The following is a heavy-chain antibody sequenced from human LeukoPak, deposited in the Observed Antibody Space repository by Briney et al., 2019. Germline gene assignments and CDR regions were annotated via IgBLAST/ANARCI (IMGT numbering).Heavy chain of an antibody. Sequence: GGSLRLSCAASGFTFSSYWMHWVRQAPGKGLVWVSRINSDGSSTSYADSVKGRFTISSDNSKNTVYLQMNSLRPEDMAVYYCAKEIFSGLLYIDYWGQGTLVTVSS. CDR3: AKEIFSGLLYIDY. CDR1: GFTFSSYW. D-gene: IGHD5-12*01. CDR2: INSDGSST. V-gene: IGHV3-74*01. J-gene: IGHJ4*02.